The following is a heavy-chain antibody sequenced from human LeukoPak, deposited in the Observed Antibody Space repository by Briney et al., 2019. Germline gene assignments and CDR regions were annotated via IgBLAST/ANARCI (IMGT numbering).Heavy chain of an antibody. CDR1: GGSISSSANF. CDR3: ARHEEEDGYNAKTFDY. CDR2: TYYGRNT. D-gene: IGHD5-24*01. V-gene: IGHV4-39*01. J-gene: IGHJ4*02. Sequence: SETLSLTCTVSGGSISSSANFWGWVRQPPGRGLEWIASTYYGRNTYYNPSLKSRVTISVDTSKNQFSLKLSSVTAADTAVYYCARHEEEDGYNAKTFDYWGQGTLVTVSS.